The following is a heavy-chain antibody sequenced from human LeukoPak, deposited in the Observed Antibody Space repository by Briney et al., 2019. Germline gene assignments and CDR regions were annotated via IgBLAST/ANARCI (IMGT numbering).Heavy chain of an antibody. Sequence: EASVEVSCKASGYTFTGYYMHWVRQAPGQGLEWMGWINPNSGGTNYAQKFQGRVTMTRDTSISTAYMELSRLRSDDTAVYYCARDSAPGDTYGLLGIDSWGQGTLVTVSS. CDR1: GYTFTGYY. D-gene: IGHD5-18*01. V-gene: IGHV1-2*02. CDR3: ARDSAPGDTYGLLGIDS. J-gene: IGHJ4*02. CDR2: INPNSGGT.